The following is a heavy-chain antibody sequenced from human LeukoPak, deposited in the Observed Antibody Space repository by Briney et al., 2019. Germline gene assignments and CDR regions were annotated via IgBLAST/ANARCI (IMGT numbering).Heavy chain of an antibody. Sequence: PGGSLRLSCAASGCTFSRYGMHWVRQAPGKGLEWVAFIPYDGSIKYYADSVKGRFTISRDNSKNTLYLQMNSLRAEDTAAYFCATEGSESAFDIWGQGTMVTVSS. CDR2: IPYDGSIK. D-gene: IGHD3-10*01. CDR3: ATEGSESAFDI. V-gene: IGHV3-30*02. CDR1: GCTFSRYG. J-gene: IGHJ3*02.